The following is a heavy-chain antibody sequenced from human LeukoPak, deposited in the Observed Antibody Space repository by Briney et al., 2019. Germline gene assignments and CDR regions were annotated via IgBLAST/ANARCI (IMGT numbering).Heavy chain of an antibody. CDR3: AKGGEQQLVYYFDY. CDR1: GFTFSSHG. CDR2: IWYDGSKK. D-gene: IGHD6-13*01. J-gene: IGHJ4*02. V-gene: IGHV3-30*02. Sequence: ESGGSLRLSCAASGFTFSSHGIHWVRQAPGKGLEWVAIIWYDGSKKYYADSVKGRFTISRDNSKNTLYLQMNSLRAEDTAVYYCAKGGEQQLVYYFDYWGQGTLVTVSS.